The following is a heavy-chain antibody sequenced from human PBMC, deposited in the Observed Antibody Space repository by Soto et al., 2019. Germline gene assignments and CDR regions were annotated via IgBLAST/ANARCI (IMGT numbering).Heavy chain of an antibody. CDR1: GGSISSGGYS. CDR2: IYHSGST. CDR3: ARDHYCSGGSCYWFDP. V-gene: IGHV4-30-2*01. J-gene: IGHJ5*02. Sequence: QLQLQESGSGLVKPSQTLSLTCAVSGGSISSGGYSWSWIRQPPGKGLEWIGYIYHSGSTYYNPSLKSRVTISVDRSKNQFSLKLSSVTAADTAVYYCARDHYCSGGSCYWFDPWGQGTLVTVSS. D-gene: IGHD2-15*01.